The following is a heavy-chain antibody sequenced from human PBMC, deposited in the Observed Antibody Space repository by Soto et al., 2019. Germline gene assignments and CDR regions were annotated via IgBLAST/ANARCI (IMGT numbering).Heavy chain of an antibody. V-gene: IGHV3-23*01. CDR2: INSSGGRT. D-gene: IGHD2-2*01. J-gene: IGHJ4*02. CDR3: AQDLDATVFNFDY. CDR1: GFPFSTYA. Sequence: GGSLRLPCAASGFPFSTYAMSWVRQAPGKGLEWVSTINSSGGRTYSPDSMKGRFTISRDNSKNTVYLQMNSLRAEVTAVYYCAQDLDATVFNFDYWGQGALVTVSS.